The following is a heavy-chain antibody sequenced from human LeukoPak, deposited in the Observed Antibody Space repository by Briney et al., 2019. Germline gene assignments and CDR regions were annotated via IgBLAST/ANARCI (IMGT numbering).Heavy chain of an antibody. J-gene: IGHJ4*02. CDR1: GGSFSGYY. CDR2: INHSGST. CDR3: ASIYSSSWYWSGSNDDY. Sequence: SETLSLTCAVYGGSFSGYYWSWIRQPPGKGLEWIGEINHSGSTYYNPSLKSRVTISVDTSKNQFSLKLSSVTAADTAVYYCASIYSSSWYWSGSNDDYWGQGTLVTVSS. D-gene: IGHD6-13*01. V-gene: IGHV4-34*01.